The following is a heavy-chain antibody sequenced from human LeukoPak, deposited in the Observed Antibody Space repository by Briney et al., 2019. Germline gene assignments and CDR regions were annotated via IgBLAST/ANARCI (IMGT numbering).Heavy chain of an antibody. Sequence: GGSLRLSCAASGFTLSTYWMSWVRQAPGKGLEWVAKINQDGSEKYYVDPVKGRFTISRDNAKNSLYLQMNSLRAEDTAVYYCLRDLGPFDYWGQGTLVTVSS. CDR2: INQDGSEK. J-gene: IGHJ4*02. CDR3: LRDLGPFDY. CDR1: GFTLSTYW. V-gene: IGHV3-7*01.